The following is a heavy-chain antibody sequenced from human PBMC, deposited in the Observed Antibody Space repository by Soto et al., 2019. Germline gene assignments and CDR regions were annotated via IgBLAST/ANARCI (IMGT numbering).Heavy chain of an antibody. CDR3: AKADGEPTTEDALDI. D-gene: IGHD2-2*01. V-gene: IGHV3-23*01. J-gene: IGHJ3*02. Sequence: EVQLLESGGGLIQPGGSLRLSCVTSGFTFRNYAMNWVRQAPGKGLEWVSGISVSGGSTYYADSVKGRFTISRDNSKNTLYLQMNSLRAEDTAVYYCAKADGEPTTEDALDIWGQGTMVTVSS. CDR2: ISVSGGST. CDR1: GFTFRNYA.